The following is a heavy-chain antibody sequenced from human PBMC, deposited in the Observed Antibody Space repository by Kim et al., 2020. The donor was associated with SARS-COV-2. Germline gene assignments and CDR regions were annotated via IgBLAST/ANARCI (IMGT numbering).Heavy chain of an antibody. D-gene: IGHD6-19*01. V-gene: IGHV4-39*01. Sequence: SETLSLTCTVSGGSISSSSYYWGWIRQPPGKGLEWIGSIYYSGSTYYNPSLKSRVTISVDTSKNQFSLKLSSVTAADTAVYYCARENSIAVAGTLWFDPWGQGTLVTVSS. CDR2: IYYSGST. CDR1: GGSISSSSYY. CDR3: ARENSIAVAGTLWFDP. J-gene: IGHJ5*02.